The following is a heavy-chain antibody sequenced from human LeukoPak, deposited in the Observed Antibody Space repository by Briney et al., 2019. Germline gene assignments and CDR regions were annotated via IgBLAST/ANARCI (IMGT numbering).Heavy chain of an antibody. V-gene: IGHV3-11*01. D-gene: IGHD1-26*01. CDR1: EFTFSDYY. CDR2: INNNGSTI. Sequence: GESLRLSCVASEFTFSDYYMRWIRQAPGKGLEWVAYINNNGSTIYYADSVKGRFTISRDKAKNSMHLQMNSLRAEDTAVYYCAKNSGSYYFDSWGQGTLVNVSS. J-gene: IGHJ4*02. CDR3: AKNSGSYYFDS.